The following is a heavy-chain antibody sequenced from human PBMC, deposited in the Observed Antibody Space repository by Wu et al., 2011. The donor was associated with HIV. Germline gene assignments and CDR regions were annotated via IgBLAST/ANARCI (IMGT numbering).Heavy chain of an antibody. V-gene: IGHV1-69*14. CDR3: VRDYKGWNDRAPKFDR. CDR1: EGTFSSYA. Sequence: QVQLVQSGAEVKKSGSSVKVSCRASEGTFSSYAISWVRQAPGQGLEWMGRIIPISGTVNMAQKFQGRVTMTADRPSSTAYMELTSLTSEDAAMYFCVRDYKGWNDRAPKFDRWGQGTLVTVSS. J-gene: IGHJ5*02. CDR2: IIPISGTV. D-gene: IGHD1-1*01.